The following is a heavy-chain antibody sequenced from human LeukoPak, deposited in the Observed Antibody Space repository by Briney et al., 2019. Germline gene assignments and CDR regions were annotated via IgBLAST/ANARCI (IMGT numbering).Heavy chain of an antibody. Sequence: GGSLRLSCAASGFTFSSYAMHWVRQAPGKGLEWVAVISYDGSNKYYADSVKGRFTISRDNSKNTLYLQMNSLRAEDTAVYYCARVRNYYDSSGSIFYFDYWGQGTLVTVSS. D-gene: IGHD3-22*01. CDR1: GFTFSSYA. V-gene: IGHV3-30*04. CDR3: ARVRNYYDSSGSIFYFDY. J-gene: IGHJ4*02. CDR2: ISYDGSNK.